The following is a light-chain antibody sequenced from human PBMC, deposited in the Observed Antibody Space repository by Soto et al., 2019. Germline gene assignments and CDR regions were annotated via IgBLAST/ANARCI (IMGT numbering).Light chain of an antibody. V-gene: IGKV3-15*01. CDR1: QSVSSN. J-gene: IGKJ1*01. CDR3: QQYNWQPSWT. Sequence: EIEMTQSPAALSVTPGDRVTITCRASQSVSSNLAWYQQKPGQPPRLLIYGASTRATGIPARFSGSGSGTEFTLTISSLQSEDFAVYYCQQYNWQPSWTFGQGTKVDIK. CDR2: GAS.